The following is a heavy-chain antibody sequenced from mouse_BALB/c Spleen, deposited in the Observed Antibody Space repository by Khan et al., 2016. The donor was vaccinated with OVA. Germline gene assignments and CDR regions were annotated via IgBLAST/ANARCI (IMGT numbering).Heavy chain of an antibody. CDR3: ARGSGNSRFAY. CDR2: TSTYYGDA. V-gene: IGHV1S137*01. CDR1: GYTFTDYA. J-gene: IGHJ3*01. Sequence: VELVESGAELVRPGVSVKIFCKGFGYTFTDYAMHWVKQSHAKSLEWIGVTSTYYGDADYNQMFKGKANMTVDKFSSTAYMELARLTSEDAAIYYCARGSGNSRFAYWGQGTLVTVSA. D-gene: IGHD1-3*01.